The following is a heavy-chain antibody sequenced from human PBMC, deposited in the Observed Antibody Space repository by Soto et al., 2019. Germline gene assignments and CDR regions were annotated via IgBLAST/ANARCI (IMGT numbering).Heavy chain of an antibody. V-gene: IGHV1-3*05. CDR3: ARGTVVTHFDY. D-gene: IGHD4-17*01. CDR1: GYTFTSYA. Sequence: QVQLVQSGAEEKKPGDSVKVSCKASGYTFTSYAMHWVRQAPGQRLEWMGWINAGNGNTKYSQKFQGRVTITRDTSASTAYMELSSLRSEDTAVYYIARGTVVTHFDYWGQGTLVTVSS. J-gene: IGHJ4*02. CDR2: INAGNGNT.